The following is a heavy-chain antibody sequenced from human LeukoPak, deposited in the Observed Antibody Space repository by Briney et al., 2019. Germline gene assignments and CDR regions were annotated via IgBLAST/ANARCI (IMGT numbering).Heavy chain of an antibody. CDR1: GFTFRNYG. V-gene: IGHV3-23*01. J-gene: IGHJ4*02. Sequence: GGSLRLSCAASGFTFRNYGMNWVRQAPGKGLEWLSGISPRGGGTYYADSVKGRFTISRDNSKNTLYLQMNSLRAEDTAVYYCARYSSSWYPFDYWGQGTLVTVSS. CDR3: ARYSSSWYPFDY. D-gene: IGHD6-13*01. CDR2: ISPRGGGT.